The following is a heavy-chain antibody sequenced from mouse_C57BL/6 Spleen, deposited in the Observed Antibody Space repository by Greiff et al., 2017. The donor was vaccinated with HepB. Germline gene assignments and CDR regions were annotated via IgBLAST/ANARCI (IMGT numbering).Heavy chain of an antibody. V-gene: IGHV1-9*01. CDR2: ILPGSGST. Sequence: QVHVKQSGAELMKPGASVKLSCKATGYTFTGYWIEWVKQRPGHGLEWIGEILPGSGSTNYNEKFKGKATFTADTSSNTAYMKLSSLTTEDSAIYYCARRGSHYYGSSYPFAYWGQGTLVTVSA. D-gene: IGHD1-1*01. J-gene: IGHJ3*01. CDR1: GYTFTGYW. CDR3: ARRGSHYYGSSYPFAY.